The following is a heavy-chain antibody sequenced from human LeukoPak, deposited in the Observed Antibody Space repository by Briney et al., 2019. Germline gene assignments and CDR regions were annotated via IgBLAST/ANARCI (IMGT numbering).Heavy chain of an antibody. D-gene: IGHD5-18*01. Sequence: ASVKVSRKASGYTFTSNGISWERQAPGQGLEWMGWISAYSGNTNYAQNLQGRVTVTTDTAARTAYMELRSLRSDDTAMYYCARVAGGYSYGYEDYWGQGTLVTVSS. CDR2: ISAYSGNT. CDR3: ARVAGGYSYGYEDY. V-gene: IGHV1-18*01. CDR1: GYTFTSNG. J-gene: IGHJ4*02.